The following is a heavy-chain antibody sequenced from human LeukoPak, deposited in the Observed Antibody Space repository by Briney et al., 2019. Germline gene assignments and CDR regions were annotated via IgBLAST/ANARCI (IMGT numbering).Heavy chain of an antibody. CDR1: GGSVSSTTYY. J-gene: IGHJ4*02. Sequence: PSETLSLTCTVSGGSVSSTTYYWSWIRQPPGKGLEWIGYNYDSGSTNYNPSLKSRVTISVDTSKNQFSLKLSSVTAADTAVYYCARNGGGWSFDYWGQGTLVTVSS. D-gene: IGHD6-19*01. CDR2: NYDSGST. V-gene: IGHV4-61*01. CDR3: ARNGGGWSFDY.